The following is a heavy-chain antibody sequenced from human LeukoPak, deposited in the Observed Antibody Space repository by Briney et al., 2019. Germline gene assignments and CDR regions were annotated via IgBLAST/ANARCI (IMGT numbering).Heavy chain of an antibody. J-gene: IGHJ5*02. Sequence: SETLSLTCTVSGGSISSGSYYWSWIRQPAGKGLEWIGRIYTSGSTNYNPSLKSRVTISVDTSKNQFSLKLSSVTAADTAVYYCARGGYYSDSSGYYTPFDPWGRGTLATVSS. CDR3: ARGGYYSDSSGYYTPFDP. CDR1: GGSISSGSYY. D-gene: IGHD3-22*01. CDR2: IYTSGST. V-gene: IGHV4-61*02.